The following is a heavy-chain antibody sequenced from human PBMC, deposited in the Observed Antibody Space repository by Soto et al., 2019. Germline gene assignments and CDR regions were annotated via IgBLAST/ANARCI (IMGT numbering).Heavy chain of an antibody. CDR2: IVVGSGNT. Sequence: GASVQVSCKASGFTFTSSAMQWVRQARGQRLEWIGWIVVGSGNTNYAQKFQERVTITRDMSTSTAYMELSSLRSEDTAVYYCAADPRYYYDSSGYYYGDYTFDIWGQGTMVTVSS. J-gene: IGHJ3*02. CDR3: AADPRYYYDSSGYYYGDYTFDI. V-gene: IGHV1-58*02. CDR1: GFTFTSSA. D-gene: IGHD3-22*01.